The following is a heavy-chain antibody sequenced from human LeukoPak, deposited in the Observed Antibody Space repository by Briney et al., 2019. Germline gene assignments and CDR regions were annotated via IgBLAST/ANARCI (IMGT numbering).Heavy chain of an antibody. Sequence: GRSLRLSCAASGFTLGPYSMNWVRQAPGKGLEWISYITGSGSSTSYADSVKGRFTISRDNAKNSLYLQMNSLSPEDTAVYYCARDGSFTTWGQGTLVTVSS. D-gene: IGHD1-26*01. J-gene: IGHJ4*02. CDR3: ARDGSFTT. CDR2: ITGSGSST. V-gene: IGHV3-48*04. CDR1: GFTLGPYS.